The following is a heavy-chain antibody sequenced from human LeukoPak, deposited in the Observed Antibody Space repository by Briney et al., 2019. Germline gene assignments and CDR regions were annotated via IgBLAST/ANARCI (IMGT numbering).Heavy chain of an antibody. CDR2: IIPILGTA. CDR1: GGTFSSYA. D-gene: IGHD5-24*01. V-gene: IGHV1-69*05. CDR3: ASSIEMATITFDY. Sequence: SVKVSCKASGGTFSSYAISWVRQAPGQGLEWMGGIIPILGTANYAQKFQGRVTITTDESTSTAYMELSSLRSEDTAVYYCASSIEMATITFDYWGQGTLVTVSS. J-gene: IGHJ4*02.